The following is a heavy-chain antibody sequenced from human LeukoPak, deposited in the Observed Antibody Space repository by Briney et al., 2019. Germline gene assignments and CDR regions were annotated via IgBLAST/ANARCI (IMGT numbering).Heavy chain of an antibody. CDR1: GGSISSGSCY. CDR3: ARDTQNDYGDLNWFDP. V-gene: IGHV4-61*02. D-gene: IGHD4-17*01. Sequence: SQTLSLTCNVSGGSISSGSCYWSWIRQPAGKGLEWIGRIYTSGSTNYNPSLKSRVTISLDTSKNQFSLKLSSVTAADTAVYYCARDTQNDYGDLNWFDPWGQGTLVTVSS. J-gene: IGHJ5*02. CDR2: IYTSGST.